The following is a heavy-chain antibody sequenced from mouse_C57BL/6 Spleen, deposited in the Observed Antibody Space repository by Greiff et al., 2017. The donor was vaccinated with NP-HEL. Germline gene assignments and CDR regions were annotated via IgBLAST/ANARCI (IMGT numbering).Heavy chain of an antibody. J-gene: IGHJ4*01. CDR3: ARDGLRQERYYYAMDY. Sequence: EVQLVESGGGLVKPGGSLKLSCAASGFTFSSYAMSWVRQTPEKRLEWVATISDGGSYTYYPDNVKGRFTISRDNAKNNLYLQMSQLKSEDTAMYYCARDGLRQERYYYAMDYWGQGTSVTVSS. V-gene: IGHV5-4*01. CDR2: ISDGGSYT. CDR1: GFTFSSYA. D-gene: IGHD2-12*01.